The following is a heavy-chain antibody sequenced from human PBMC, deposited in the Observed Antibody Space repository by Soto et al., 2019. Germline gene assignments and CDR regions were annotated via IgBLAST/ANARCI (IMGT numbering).Heavy chain of an antibody. Sequence: ASETLSLTCTVSGGSISSGGYYWSWIRQHPGKGLEWIGYIYYSGTTYYNPSLKSRVTISVHTSKNPFSLKLSSVTAADTAVYYCASGTIVVVSAVINVWGQGTTVTVSS. J-gene: IGHJ6*02. CDR2: IYYSGTT. CDR3: ASGTIVVVSAVINV. D-gene: IGHD2-2*02. CDR1: GGSISSGGYY. V-gene: IGHV4-31*03.